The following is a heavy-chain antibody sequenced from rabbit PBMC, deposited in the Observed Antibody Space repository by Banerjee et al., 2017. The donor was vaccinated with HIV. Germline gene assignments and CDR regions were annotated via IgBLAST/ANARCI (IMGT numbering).Heavy chain of an antibody. Sequence: QEQLEESGGDLVKPGASLTLTCTASGFSFSSSYYMCWVRQAPGKGLEWIACIYAGSSGSTYYASWAKGRFTISKTSSTTVTLQMTSLTAADTATYFCARGGYMSYDDYGDYLHLWGPGTLVTVS. CDR3: ARGGYMSYDDYGDYLHL. J-gene: IGHJ6*01. CDR2: IYAGSSGST. V-gene: IGHV1S45*01. CDR1: GFSFSSSYY. D-gene: IGHD2-1*01.